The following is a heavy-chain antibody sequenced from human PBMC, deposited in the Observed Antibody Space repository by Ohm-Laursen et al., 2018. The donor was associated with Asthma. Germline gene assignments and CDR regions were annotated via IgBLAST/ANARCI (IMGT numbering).Heavy chain of an antibody. Sequence: SLRLSCAAFGFTFSDYYMSWIRQAPGKGLEWVSYISSSSSYTNYADSVKGRFTISRDNAKNSLYLQMNSLRAEDTAVYYCARAGATTGYYYYGMDVWGQGTTVTVSS. CDR1: GFTFSDYY. V-gene: IGHV3-11*06. CDR3: ARAGATTGYYYYGMDV. D-gene: IGHD1-26*01. CDR2: ISSSSSYT. J-gene: IGHJ6*02.